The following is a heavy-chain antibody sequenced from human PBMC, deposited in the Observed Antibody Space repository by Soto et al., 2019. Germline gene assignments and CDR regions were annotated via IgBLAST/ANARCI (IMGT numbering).Heavy chain of an antibody. Sequence: GGSLRLSCAASGFTFSSYGMHWVRQAPGKGLEWVAVISYDGSNKYYADSVKGRFTISRDNSKNTLYLQMNSLRAEDTAVYYCAKSRPIGGYYTPYYFDYWGQGTLVTVSS. V-gene: IGHV3-30*18. D-gene: IGHD3-3*01. CDR1: GFTFSSYG. CDR2: ISYDGSNK. CDR3: AKSRPIGGYYTPYYFDY. J-gene: IGHJ4*02.